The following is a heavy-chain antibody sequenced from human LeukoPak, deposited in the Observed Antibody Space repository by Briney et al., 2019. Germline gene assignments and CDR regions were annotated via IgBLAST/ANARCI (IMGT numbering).Heavy chain of an antibody. Sequence: PGGSLRLSCGASGFTVSSNYMSWVRQAPGKGLECVSVIYRDGTTYCADSVKGRFTISRDKSKNTLYLQMNILRAEDTAVYYCAVYYYGSGSQKRYYYYMDVWGKGTTVTVSS. CDR3: AVYYYGSGSQKRYYYYMDV. CDR2: IYRDGTT. V-gene: IGHV3-53*01. CDR1: GFTVSSNY. J-gene: IGHJ6*03. D-gene: IGHD3-10*01.